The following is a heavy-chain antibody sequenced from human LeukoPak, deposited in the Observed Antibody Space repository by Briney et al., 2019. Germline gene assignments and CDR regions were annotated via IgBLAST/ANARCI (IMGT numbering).Heavy chain of an antibody. V-gene: IGHV3-21*01. CDR2: MSSSGSYI. CDR1: GFNFSNYD. J-gene: IGHJ4*02. D-gene: IGHD3-10*01. CDR3: ARLAYGSGSRPLDY. Sequence: GGSLRLSCAASGFNFSNYDMTWVRQAPGKGLEWVSSMSSSGSYIYHADSVKGRFTTSRDNAQSSLYLPMNSLRVDDTAVYYCARLAYGSGSRPLDYWGQGTLVTVSS.